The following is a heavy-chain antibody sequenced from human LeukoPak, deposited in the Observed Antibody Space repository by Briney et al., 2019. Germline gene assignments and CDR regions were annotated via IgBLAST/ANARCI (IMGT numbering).Heavy chain of an antibody. V-gene: IGHV1-8*01. J-gene: IGHJ5*02. CDR2: MNPSSGNT. D-gene: IGHD3-10*01. CDR1: GYTFTDYD. CDR3: ARLMVRGILGP. Sequence: GASVKVSCTTSGYTFTDYDINWVRQAPGQGLEWMGWMNPSSGNTGYAQKFQGRATMTRDNSMSTAYMELSSLTSEDTAVYYCARLMVRGILGPWGQGTLVTVSS.